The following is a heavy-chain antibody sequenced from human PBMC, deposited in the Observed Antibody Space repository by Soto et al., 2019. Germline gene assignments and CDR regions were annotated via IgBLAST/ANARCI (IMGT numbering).Heavy chain of an antibody. Sequence: VGSLRLSCAASGFTFSSYSMNWVRQAPGKGLEWVSSISSSSSYIYYADSVKGRFTISRDNAKNSLYLQMNSLRAEDTAVYYCARGGIQYSSSVDVWGQGTTVTVSS. CDR1: GFTFSSYS. CDR3: ARGGIQYSSSVDV. D-gene: IGHD6-6*01. V-gene: IGHV3-21*01. J-gene: IGHJ6*02. CDR2: ISSSSSYI.